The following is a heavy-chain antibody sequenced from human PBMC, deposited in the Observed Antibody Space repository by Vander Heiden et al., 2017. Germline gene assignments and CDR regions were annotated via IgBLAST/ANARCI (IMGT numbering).Heavy chain of an antibody. CDR1: GFPFSSYA. CDR3: CLHIVVVNYYGMDV. Sequence: EVQLLESGGGLVQPGGSLRLSCAASGFPFSSYAMSWVRQAPGKGLEWVSAISGSGGSTYYADSVKGRFTISRDNSKNTLYLQMNSLRAEDTAVYYCCLHIVVVNYYGMDVWGQGTTATVSS. D-gene: IGHD3-22*01. J-gene: IGHJ6*02. CDR2: ISGSGGST. V-gene: IGHV3-23*01.